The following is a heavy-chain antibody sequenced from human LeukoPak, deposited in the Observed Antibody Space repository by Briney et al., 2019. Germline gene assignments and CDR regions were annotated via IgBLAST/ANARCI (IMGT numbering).Heavy chain of an antibody. CDR3: ARMVAAAGLNWFDP. D-gene: IGHD6-13*01. CDR2: ISAYNGNT. J-gene: IGHJ5*02. V-gene: IGHV1-18*01. CDR1: GYTFTSYG. Sequence: GASVKVSCKASGYTFTSYGISWVRQAPGQGLEWMGWISAYNGNTDYAQKLQGRVTMTTDTSTSTAYMELRSLRSDDTAVYYCARMVAAAGLNWFDPWGQGTLVTVSS.